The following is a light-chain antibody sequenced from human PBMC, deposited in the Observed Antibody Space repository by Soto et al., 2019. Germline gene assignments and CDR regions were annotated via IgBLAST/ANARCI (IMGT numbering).Light chain of an antibody. CDR1: SSDVGNYNY. CDR3: SSYAGNKNYV. CDR2: EVN. V-gene: IGLV2-8*01. Sequence: QSALTQPPSASGSPGQSVSISCTGTSSDVGNYNYVSWYQQHPGKAPKLMIYEVNKRPSGVPDRFSGSKSGNTASLTVSGLQAEDEADYYCSSYAGNKNYVFGTGTKLTVL. J-gene: IGLJ1*01.